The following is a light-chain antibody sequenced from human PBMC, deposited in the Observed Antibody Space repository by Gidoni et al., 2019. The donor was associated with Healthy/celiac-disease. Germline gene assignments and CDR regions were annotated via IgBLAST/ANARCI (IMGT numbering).Light chain of an antibody. Sequence: QTVVTQEPSLTVSPGGTVTLTCASSTGAVTSGYYPNWFQQKPGQAPRALIYSTSYKHSWTPARFSGSLLGGKAALTLSGVQPEDEAEYYCLLYYGGAQLVVGGGTKLTVL. CDR3: LLYYGGAQLV. CDR1: TGAVTSGYY. CDR2: STS. V-gene: IGLV7-43*01. J-gene: IGLJ2*01.